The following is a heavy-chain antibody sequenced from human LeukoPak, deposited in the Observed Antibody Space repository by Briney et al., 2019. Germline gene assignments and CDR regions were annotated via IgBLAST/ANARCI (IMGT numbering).Heavy chain of an antibody. D-gene: IGHD6-19*01. Sequence: GGSLRLSCAASAFSFRAYTMHGVRQARAKGLEWVATILFDGCDTSYAVSVKGRFTISRDNPKNSLYLQMNSLRAEDTAIYYCARDGDSNGSYYFDSWGQGTLVTVSS. CDR3: ARDGDSNGSYYFDS. CDR2: ILFDGCDT. V-gene: IGHV3-30*04. J-gene: IGHJ4*02. CDR1: AFSFRAYT.